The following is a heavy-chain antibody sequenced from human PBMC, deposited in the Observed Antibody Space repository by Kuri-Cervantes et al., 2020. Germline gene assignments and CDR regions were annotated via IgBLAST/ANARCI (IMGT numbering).Heavy chain of an antibody. CDR3: ASRTTSSGHYFGWYFDL. CDR1: GGSFSGYY. D-gene: IGHD3-22*01. Sequence: SETLSLTCAVYGGSFSGYYWSWIRQPPGKGLEWIGEINHSGSTNYNPSLKSRVTISVDTSKNQFSLKLSSVTAADTAVYYCASRTTSSGHYFGWYFDLWGRGTLVTVSS. CDR2: INHSGST. V-gene: IGHV4-34*01. J-gene: IGHJ2*01.